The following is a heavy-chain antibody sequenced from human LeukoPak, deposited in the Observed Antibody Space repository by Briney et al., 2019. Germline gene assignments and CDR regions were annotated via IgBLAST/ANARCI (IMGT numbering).Heavy chain of an antibody. V-gene: IGHV4-59*01. J-gene: IGHJ5*02. D-gene: IGHD3-22*01. CDR2: IYYSGST. CDR3: ARDSDDSSGYNWFDP. Sequence: PSETLSLTCTVSGGSISSYYWSWIRQPPGKGLEWVGYIYYSGSTNYNPSLKSRVTISVDTSKNQFPLKLSSVTAAATAVYYCARDSDDSSGYNWFDPWGQGTLVTVSS. CDR1: GGSISSYY.